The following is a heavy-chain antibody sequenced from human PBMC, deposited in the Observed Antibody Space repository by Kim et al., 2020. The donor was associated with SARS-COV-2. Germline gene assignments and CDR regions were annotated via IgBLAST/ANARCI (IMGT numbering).Heavy chain of an antibody. J-gene: IGHJ3*02. CDR1: GFTFSSYA. CDR2: IYSGGSST. Sequence: GGSLRLSCAASGFTFSSYAMSWVRQAPGKGLEWVSVIYSGGSSTYYADSVKGRFTISRDNSKNTLYLQMNSLRAEDTAIYYCAKAFSWVTSSSDAFDIWGQGTMVTVSS. V-gene: IGHV3-23*03. D-gene: IGHD2-21*02. CDR3: AKAFSWVTSSSDAFDI.